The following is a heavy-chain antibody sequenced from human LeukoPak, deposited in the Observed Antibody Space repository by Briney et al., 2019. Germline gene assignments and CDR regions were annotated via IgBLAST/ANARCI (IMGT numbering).Heavy chain of an antibody. CDR2: VYTSGSP. J-gene: IGHJ4*02. CDR3: ARLAWGRLDY. D-gene: IGHD7-27*01. V-gene: IGHV4-4*07. Sequence: SETLSLTCTVSSGSINSYYWTWIRQPAGKGLEWLGRVYTSGSPNYNPSLKGRVTMSLDTSKNQFSLKLSSVTAADTAVYYCARLAWGRLDYWGQGTLVTVSS. CDR1: SGSINSYY.